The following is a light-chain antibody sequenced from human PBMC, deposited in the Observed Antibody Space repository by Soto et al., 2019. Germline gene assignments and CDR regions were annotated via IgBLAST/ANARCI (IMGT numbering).Light chain of an antibody. V-gene: IGKV3-15*01. CDR1: QSVGIN. CDR2: GAS. Sequence: EIVMTQSPATLSVSPGERATLSCRASQSVGINLAWYQQKSGQAPRLLIYGASTSATDLPVRFSGSGSGTEFTLTISSLQSEDFAVYYCQQYTNWPRTFGQGTKVDIK. CDR3: QQYTNWPRT. J-gene: IGKJ1*01.